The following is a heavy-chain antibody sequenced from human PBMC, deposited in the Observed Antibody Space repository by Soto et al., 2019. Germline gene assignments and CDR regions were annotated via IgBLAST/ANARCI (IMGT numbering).Heavy chain of an antibody. CDR2: INPSSGFT. CDR1: GYTFTAYY. Sequence: GASVKVSCKPSGYTFTAYYMHWVRQAPGQGLEWMGWINPSSGFTNYAQNFQGRVTMTRDTSITTAYMELISLRSDDTAVYYCARDVGNYDFWSGYYTYNWFDPWGQGTLVTVSS. CDR3: ARDVGNYDFWSGYYTYNWFDP. D-gene: IGHD3-3*01. V-gene: IGHV1-2*02. J-gene: IGHJ5*02.